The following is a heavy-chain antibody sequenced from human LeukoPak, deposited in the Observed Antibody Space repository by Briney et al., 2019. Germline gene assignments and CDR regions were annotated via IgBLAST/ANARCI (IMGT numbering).Heavy chain of an antibody. CDR3: ARVGSTVTTFDY. J-gene: IGHJ4*02. V-gene: IGHV3-69-1*01. CDR1: GFTFSNAW. D-gene: IGHD4-17*01. Sequence: PGGSLRLSCAASGFTFSNAWMNWVRQAPGKGLEWVSFISSSSYIYYADSVKGRFTISRDNAKNSLYLQMNSLRAEDTAVYYCARVGSTVTTFDYWGQGTLVTVSS. CDR2: ISSSSYI.